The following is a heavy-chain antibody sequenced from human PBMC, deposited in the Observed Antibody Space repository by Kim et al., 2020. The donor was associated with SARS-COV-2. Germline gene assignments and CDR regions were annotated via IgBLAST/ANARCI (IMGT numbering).Heavy chain of an antibody. D-gene: IGHD3-10*01. J-gene: IGHJ4*02. Sequence: GGSLRLSCTTSGFTFGDYALSWFRQAPGKGLEWVGFIRTKAYDGTTEYAASVKDRLTISRDDSKSIAYLQMSSLKSEDTAVYYCAFKWFGETGLYWGQGTLVTVSS. CDR2: IRTKAYDGTT. CDR3: AFKWFGETGLY. CDR1: GFTFGDYA. V-gene: IGHV3-49*03.